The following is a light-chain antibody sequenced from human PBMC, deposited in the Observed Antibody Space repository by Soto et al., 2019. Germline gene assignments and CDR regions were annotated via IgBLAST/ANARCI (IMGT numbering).Light chain of an antibody. CDR3: QNYNSYSEA. CDR1: QSISSW. J-gene: IGKJ1*01. Sequence: DIQMTQSPSTLSASVGDRVTITCRARQSISSWLAWYQQNPGKAPKLLIYKASTLKSGVPSRFSGSGSGTEFTLTISSLQPDDFATYYCQNYNSYSEALGQGTKVDIK. V-gene: IGKV1-5*03. CDR2: KAS.